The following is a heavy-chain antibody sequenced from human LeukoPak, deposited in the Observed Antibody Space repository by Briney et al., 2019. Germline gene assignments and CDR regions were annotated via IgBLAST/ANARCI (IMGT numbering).Heavy chain of an antibody. J-gene: IGHJ6*02. CDR1: GFTFSSYA. Sequence: GRSLRLSCAASGFTFSSYAMHWVRQAPGKGLEWVAVISYDGSNKYYADSVKGRFTISRDNSKNTLYLQMNSLRAEDTAVYYCAREELVPAATWPPYNYYGMDVWGQGTTVTVSS. CDR2: ISYDGSNK. CDR3: AREELVPAATWPPYNYYGMDV. D-gene: IGHD2-2*01. V-gene: IGHV3-30-3*01.